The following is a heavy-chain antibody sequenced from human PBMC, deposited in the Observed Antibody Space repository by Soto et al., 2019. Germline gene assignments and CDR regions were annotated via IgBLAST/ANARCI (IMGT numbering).Heavy chain of an antibody. J-gene: IGHJ5*02. CDR2: VSASSTYI. CDR3: ARHAYYYDRSGYFDP. V-gene: IGHV3-21*01. D-gene: IGHD3-22*01. Sequence: GGSLRLSCAASGFNFSTYSINWVRQAPGKGLEWVSSVSASSTYIHYSDAVKGRFTISRDNAKNSLSLQMNSLRDEDTAVYYCARHAYYYDRSGYFDPWGQGTTVTVSS. CDR1: GFNFSTYS.